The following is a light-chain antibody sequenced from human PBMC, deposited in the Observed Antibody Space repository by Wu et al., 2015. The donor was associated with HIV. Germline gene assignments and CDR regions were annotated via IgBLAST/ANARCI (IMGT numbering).Light chain of an antibody. CDR3: QQSYTTPIT. J-gene: IGKJ4*01. CDR2: TVS. V-gene: IGKV1-39*01. CDR1: HNISKW. Sequence: ASVGDRVTITCRASHNISKWLAWYQQRPGKAPKFLIYTVSNLQSGVPSRFSGSGSGTDFTLTISNLQPDDFATYYCQQSYTTPITFGGGTKVEIK.